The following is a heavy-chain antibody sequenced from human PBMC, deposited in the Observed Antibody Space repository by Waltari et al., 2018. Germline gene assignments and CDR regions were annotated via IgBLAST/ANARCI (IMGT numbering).Heavy chain of an antibody. CDR3: ATQSWSNFEY. CDR1: AFTFVYYW. V-gene: IGHV3-7*01. Sequence: EVQLVASGGGLVQPGGSLRLSCAASAFTFVYYWVTWVRQAPGKGLEWVANIKEDGSEKYYVDSVKGRFTISRDNAKNSLYLQMSSLRVEDTAVYYCATQSWSNFEYWGQGTLVTVSS. CDR2: IKEDGSEK. J-gene: IGHJ4*02. D-gene: IGHD3-3*01.